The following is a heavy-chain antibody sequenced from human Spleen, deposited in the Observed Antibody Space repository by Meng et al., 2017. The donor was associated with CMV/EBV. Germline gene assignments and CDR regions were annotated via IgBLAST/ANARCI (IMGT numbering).Heavy chain of an antibody. CDR1: GFTFSSYS. CDR2: ISSSSSYI. V-gene: IGHV3-21*01. J-gene: IGHJ4*02. CDR3: ARGPTGTTFFPYFDY. D-gene: IGHD1-7*01. Sequence: GESLKISCAASGFTFSSYSMNWVRQAPGKGLEWVSSISSSSSYIYYADSAKGRFTISRDNAKNSLYLQMNSLRAEDTAVYYCARGPTGTTFFPYFDYWGQGTLVTVSS.